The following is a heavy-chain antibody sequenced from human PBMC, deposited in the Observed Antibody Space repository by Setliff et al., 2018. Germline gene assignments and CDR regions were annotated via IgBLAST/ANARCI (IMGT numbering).Heavy chain of an antibody. J-gene: IGHJ4*02. D-gene: IGHD3-9*01. CDR1: GFTLSTYA. CDR2: ISDSGGST. CDR3: ACPDILTGLFDY. Sequence: LRLSCVASGFTLSTYAMSWVRQAPGKGLEWVSVISDSGGSTYYADSVKGRFTISRDNAKNSLYLQMNSLRAEDTAVYYCACPDILTGLFDYWGQGTLVTVSS. V-gene: IGHV3-23*01.